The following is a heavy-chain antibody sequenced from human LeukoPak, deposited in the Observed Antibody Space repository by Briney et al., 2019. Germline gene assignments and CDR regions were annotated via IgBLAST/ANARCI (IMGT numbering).Heavy chain of an antibody. Sequence: PGGSLRLSCAASGFTFSSYAMSWVRQAPGRGLEWVSAISGSGGSTYYADSVKGRFTISRDNSKNTLYLQMNSLRAEDTAVYYCAKDCTLFLEWLGESGYYFDYWGQGTLVTVSS. J-gene: IGHJ4*02. V-gene: IGHV3-23*01. CDR2: ISGSGGST. CDR1: GFTFSSYA. CDR3: AKDCTLFLEWLGESGYYFDY. D-gene: IGHD3-3*01.